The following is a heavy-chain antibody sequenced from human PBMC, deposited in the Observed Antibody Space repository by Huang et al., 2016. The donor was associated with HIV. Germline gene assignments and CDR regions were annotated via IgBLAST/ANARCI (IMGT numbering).Heavy chain of an antibody. CDR2: TSGSGGKT. Sequence: EMQLLESGGGLVQPGGSLRLSCAASAFTFRSYAMTWVRQAPGEGRWWVSGTSGSGGKTYYADHVKGRLTISRDNSKNTLYLQMNSLRAEDTAVYYCAKVASGYDFSARGSDWFDPWGQGTLVSVSS. D-gene: IGHD5-12*01. V-gene: IGHV3-23*01. J-gene: IGHJ5*02. CDR1: AFTFRSYA. CDR3: AKVASGYDFSARGSDWFDP.